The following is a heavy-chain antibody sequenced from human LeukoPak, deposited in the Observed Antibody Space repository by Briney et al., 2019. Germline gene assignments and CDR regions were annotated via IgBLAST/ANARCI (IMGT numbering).Heavy chain of an antibody. CDR3: ARVLRWGVNDY. Sequence: ASVKLSCKASGYTFATYGISWVRQAPGQGLEWMGSISAYNGDTNYAQKVQGRFTMTTDTSTNTAYMELRSLRSDDTAVYYCARVLRWGVNDYWGQGTLVTVSS. D-gene: IGHD1-26*01. J-gene: IGHJ4*02. CDR1: GYTFATYG. CDR2: ISAYNGDT. V-gene: IGHV1-18*01.